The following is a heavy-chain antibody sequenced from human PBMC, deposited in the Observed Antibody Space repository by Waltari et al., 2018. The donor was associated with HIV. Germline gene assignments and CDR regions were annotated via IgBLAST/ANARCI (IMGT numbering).Heavy chain of an antibody. CDR3: ATGQQVWETWSQLDY. CDR1: GFTFRNYA. CDR2: ISFDGSNQ. J-gene: IGHJ4*02. V-gene: IGHV3-30*03. Sequence: QVQLVESGGGVAQPGRSLRLSCAASGFTFRNYAMPGVRQAPGKGLEWVAVISFDGSNQYYADSVRGRFTISRDNSKKKVFLQMNSLRLDDSALYYCATGQQVWETWSQLDYWGQGTLVIVSS. D-gene: IGHD1-1*01.